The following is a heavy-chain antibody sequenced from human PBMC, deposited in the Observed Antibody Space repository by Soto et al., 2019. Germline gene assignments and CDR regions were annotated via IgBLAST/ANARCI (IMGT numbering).Heavy chain of an antibody. D-gene: IGHD5-12*01. Sequence: ASVKVSCKTSGDTFTDSSMHLVRQAPGQGLEWMGWINLNSGDTNYAEKFRGRVTMTRDTSIITAYMELTRLKSDDTAVYYCARDLGGYDLYGPDTWGQGTLVTVSS. V-gene: IGHV1-2*02. CDR3: ARDLGGYDLYGPDT. J-gene: IGHJ5*02. CDR2: INLNSGDT. CDR1: GDTFTDSS.